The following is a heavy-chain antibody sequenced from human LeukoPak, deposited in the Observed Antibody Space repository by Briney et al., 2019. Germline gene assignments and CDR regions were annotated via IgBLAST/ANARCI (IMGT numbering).Heavy chain of an antibody. CDR3: ARRYRSSASCYYFDY. V-gene: IGHV5-51*01. J-gene: IGHJ4*02. CDR2: IYPGDSDT. CDR1: GDRFTRYW. Sequence: GESLKISCKLSGDRFTRYWIGWVRQMPGKGLEWMGIIYPGDSDTRYSPSFQGQVTISADKSIDTAYLQWSSLKASDTAMYFCARRYRSSASCYYFDYWGQGTLVTVSS. D-gene: IGHD2-2*01.